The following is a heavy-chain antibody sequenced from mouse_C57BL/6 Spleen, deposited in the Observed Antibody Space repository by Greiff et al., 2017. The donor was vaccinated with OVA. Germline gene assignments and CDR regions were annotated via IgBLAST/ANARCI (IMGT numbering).Heavy chain of an antibody. D-gene: IGHD1-1*01. Sequence: QVQLQQPGPELVKPGASVKLSCKASGYTFTSYWMHWVKQRPGQGLEWIGNINPSNGGTNYNEKFKSKATLTVDKSSSTAYMQLSSLTSEDSAVYYCARDTLYYYGSSSYAMDYWGQGTSVTVSS. CDR3: ARDTLYYYGSSSYAMDY. CDR1: GYTFTSYW. J-gene: IGHJ4*01. V-gene: IGHV1-53*01. CDR2: INPSNGGT.